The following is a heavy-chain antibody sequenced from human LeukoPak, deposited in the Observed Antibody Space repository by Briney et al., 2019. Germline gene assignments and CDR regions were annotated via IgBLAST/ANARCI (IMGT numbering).Heavy chain of an antibody. V-gene: IGHV3-33*01. CDR1: GFTFSTYG. D-gene: IGHD4-17*01. CDR2: IWYDGSNK. Sequence: GGSLRLSCAASGFTFSTYGMHWVRQALGKGLEGVAVIWYDGSNKYYADSVKGRFTISRDNSKNTLYLQMNSLRAEDTAVYYCARDELYGRKQNFDYWSQGTLVTVSS. J-gene: IGHJ4*02. CDR3: ARDELYGRKQNFDY.